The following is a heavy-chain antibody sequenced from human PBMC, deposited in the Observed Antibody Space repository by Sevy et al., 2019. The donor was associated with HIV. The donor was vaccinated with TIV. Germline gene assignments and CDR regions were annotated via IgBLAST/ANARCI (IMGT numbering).Heavy chain of an antibody. V-gene: IGHV4-59*13. Sequence: SETLSLTCTVSGGSISSYYWSWIRQPPGKGLQWIGYIYYSGSTNYNPSLKSRVTISVDTSKNQFSLKLSSVTAADTAVYYCARDTPPTRGMDVWGQWTTVTVSS. CDR3: ARDTPPTRGMDV. CDR2: IYYSGST. CDR1: GGSISSYY. J-gene: IGHJ6*02.